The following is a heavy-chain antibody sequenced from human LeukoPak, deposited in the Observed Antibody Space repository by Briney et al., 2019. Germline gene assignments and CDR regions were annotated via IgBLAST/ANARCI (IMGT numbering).Heavy chain of an antibody. CDR2: ISAYNGNT. D-gene: IGHD6-19*01. J-gene: IGHJ5*02. V-gene: IGHV1-18*01. CDR1: GYTFTSYG. Sequence: GASVKVSCKASGYTFTSYGISWVRQAPGQGLEWMGWISAYNGNTNYAQKLQGRVTMTTDTSTSTAYMELRSLRSEDTAVYYCARGDQYSSGWYLSWFDPWGQGTLVTVSS. CDR3: ARGDQYSSGWYLSWFDP.